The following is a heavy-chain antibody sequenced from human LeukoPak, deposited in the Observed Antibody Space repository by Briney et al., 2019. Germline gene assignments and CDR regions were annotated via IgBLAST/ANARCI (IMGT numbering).Heavy chain of an antibody. D-gene: IGHD3-22*01. CDR1: GLTFSTYA. CDR3: AKSQLYDSSGYWPVYYGMDV. V-gene: IGHV3-23*01. J-gene: IGHJ6*02. CDR2: ISGSGYST. Sequence: PGGSLRLSCSASGLTFSTYAMSWVRQAPGKGLEWVSAISGSGYSTYYADSVKGRFTISRDSSRNTLNLQMNSLRAEDTAVYYCAKSQLYDSSGYWPVYYGMDVWGQGTTVTVS.